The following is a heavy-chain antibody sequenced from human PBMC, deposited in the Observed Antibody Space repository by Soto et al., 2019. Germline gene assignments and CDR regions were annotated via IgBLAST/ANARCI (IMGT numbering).Heavy chain of an antibody. V-gene: IGHV1-46*01. J-gene: IGHJ5*02. CDR2: INPSGGRT. Sequence: QIQLVQSGAEVKNPGASVRLSCKPSGYIFTSFHMHWVRQAPGQGLEWMGMINPSGGRTEYAENFQGRVTMTSDTSTNTVYMELTTLRSEDTAVYYCARAGINWLDPWGQGTLVIVSS. CDR1: GYIFTSFH. CDR3: ARAGINWLDP. D-gene: IGHD2-21*01.